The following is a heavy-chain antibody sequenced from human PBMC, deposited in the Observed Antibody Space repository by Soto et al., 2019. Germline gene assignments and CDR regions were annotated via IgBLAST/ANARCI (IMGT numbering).Heavy chain of an antibody. J-gene: IGHJ5*02. CDR1: GFTFSSYG. D-gene: IGHD1-26*01. V-gene: IGHV3-30*18. CDR3: AKDMTVGDTSWFDP. Sequence: QVQLVESGGGVVQPGRSLRLSCAASGFTFSSYGMHWVRQAPGKGLEWVAVISYDGSNKYYADSVKGRFTISRDNSKNRLYLQMNSLRAEDTAVYYCAKDMTVGDTSWFDPWGQGTMVTVSS. CDR2: ISYDGSNK.